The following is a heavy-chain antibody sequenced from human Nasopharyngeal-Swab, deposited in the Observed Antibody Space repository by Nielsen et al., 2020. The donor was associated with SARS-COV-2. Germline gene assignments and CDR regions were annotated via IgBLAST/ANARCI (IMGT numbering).Heavy chain of an antibody. CDR2: IYYSGST. J-gene: IGHJ3*02. CDR1: GGSISSSSYY. D-gene: IGHD2-15*01. V-gene: IGHV4-61*01. Sequence: SETLSLTCTVSGGSISSSSYYWGWIRQPPGKGLEWIGYIYYSGSTNYNPSLKSRVTISVDTSKNQFSLKLSSVTAADTAVYYCARDPGAHGGAFDIWGQGTMVTVSS. CDR3: ARDPGAHGGAFDI.